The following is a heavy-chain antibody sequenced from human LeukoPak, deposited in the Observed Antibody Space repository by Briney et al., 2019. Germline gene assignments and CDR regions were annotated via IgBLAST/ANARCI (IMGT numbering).Heavy chain of an antibody. CDR3: ARGISFDP. Sequence: PGGSLRLSCAASGFPVSSNYMSWVRQAPGKGLEWVPVIYSGGSTYYADSVQGRFTISRDNSKNTLYLQMNSLRAEDTAVYYCARGISFDPWGQGTLVTVSS. V-gene: IGHV3-53*01. J-gene: IGHJ5*02. D-gene: IGHD3-3*01. CDR1: GFPVSSNY. CDR2: IYSGGST.